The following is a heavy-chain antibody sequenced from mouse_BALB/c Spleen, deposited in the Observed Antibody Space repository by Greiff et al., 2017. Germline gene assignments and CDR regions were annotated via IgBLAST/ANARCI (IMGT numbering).Heavy chain of an antibody. D-gene: IGHD3-2*01. CDR3: AREDSSGHWYFDV. CDR2: ILPGSGST. J-gene: IGHJ1*01. V-gene: IGHV1-9*01. CDR1: GYTFSSYC. Sequence: VKLQQSGAELMKPGVSVKISCKATGYTFSSYCIEWVKQRPGHGLEWIGVILPGSGSTNYNEKFKGKATFTADTSSNTAYMQLSSLTSEDSAVYYCAREDSSGHWYFDVWGAGTTVTVSS.